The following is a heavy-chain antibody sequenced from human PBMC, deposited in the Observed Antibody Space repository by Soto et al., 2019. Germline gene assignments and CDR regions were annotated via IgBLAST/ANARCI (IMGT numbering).Heavy chain of an antibody. Sequence: SETLSLTCTVSGGSISSYYWSWIRQPPGKGLEWIGYIYYSGSTNYNPSLKSRVTISVDTSKNQFSLKLSSVTAADTAVYYCARDGAMRDYPYYYYYYGMDVWGQGTTVTVSS. J-gene: IGHJ6*02. CDR1: GGSISSYY. V-gene: IGHV4-59*12. CDR2: IYYSGST. CDR3: ARDGAMRDYPYYYYYYGMDV. D-gene: IGHD2-2*01.